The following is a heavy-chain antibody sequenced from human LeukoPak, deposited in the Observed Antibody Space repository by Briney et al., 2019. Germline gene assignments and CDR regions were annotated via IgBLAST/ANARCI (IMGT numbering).Heavy chain of an antibody. V-gene: IGHV4-4*02. J-gene: IGHJ5*02. CDR3: ARGGYYGSGNDFRFDP. Sequence: SETLSLTCAVSGGSISSSNWWSWVRQPPGKGLEWIGEIYHSGSTYYNPSLKSRVTISVDTSKNQFSLKLKSVTAADTAVYYCARGGYYGSGNDFRFDPWGQGTLVTVSS. D-gene: IGHD3-10*01. CDR2: IYHSGST. CDR1: GGSISSSNW.